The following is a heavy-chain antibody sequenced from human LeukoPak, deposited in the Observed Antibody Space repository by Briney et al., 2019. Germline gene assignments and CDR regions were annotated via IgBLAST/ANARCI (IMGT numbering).Heavy chain of an antibody. D-gene: IGHD3-10*01. V-gene: IGHV3-74*03. Sequence: PGGSLRLSCAASGFTFSRYWMQWVRQAPGKGLVWVSHITSDGSTTTYADSVKGRSTTPRDNDKSTLCLHMNSLRAEDTAVYYCVSDNYGLDYWGQGTLVTVSS. CDR1: GFTFSRYW. J-gene: IGHJ4*02. CDR3: VSDNYGLDY. CDR2: ITSDGSTT.